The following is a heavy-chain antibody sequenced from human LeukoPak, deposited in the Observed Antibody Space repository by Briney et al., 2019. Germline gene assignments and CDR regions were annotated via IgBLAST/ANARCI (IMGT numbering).Heavy chain of an antibody. CDR2: IYYSGST. CDR3: ARYSDSIDAFDI. V-gene: IGHV4-59*01. Sequence: SETLSLTCTVSGGSISSYYWSLIRQPPGKGLEWIGYIYYSGSTNYNPSLKSRVTISVDTSKNQFSLKLSSVTAADTAVYYCARYSDSIDAFDIWGQGTMVTVSS. CDR1: GGSISSYY. D-gene: IGHD3-22*01. J-gene: IGHJ3*02.